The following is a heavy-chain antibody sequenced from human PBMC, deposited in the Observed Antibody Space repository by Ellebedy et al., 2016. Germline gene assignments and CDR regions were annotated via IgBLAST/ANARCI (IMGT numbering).Heavy chain of an antibody. CDR3: ATDHDYTSSVFDY. D-gene: IGHD3-3*01. CDR1: DGSFDSSSFY. V-gene: IGHV4-39*07. CDR2: MSYSGST. J-gene: IGHJ4*02. Sequence: SETLSLXCTVSDGSFDSSSFYWGWIRQPPGKGLEWIGTMSYSGSTYYNPSLKSRVTISMDTSQNHFSLRLRSVTAADTAVYYCATDHDYTSSVFDYWGQGTLVTVSS.